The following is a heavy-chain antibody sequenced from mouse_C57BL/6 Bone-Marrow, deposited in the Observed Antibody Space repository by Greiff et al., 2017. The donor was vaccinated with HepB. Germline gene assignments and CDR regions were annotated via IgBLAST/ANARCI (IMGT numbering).Heavy chain of an antibody. CDR2: IIPNNGGT. D-gene: IGHD3-3*01. CDR1: GYTFTDYY. V-gene: IGHV1-26*01. CDR3: ARGAGLGSLFAY. J-gene: IGHJ3*01. Sequence: EVQLQQSGPELVKPGASVKISCKASGYTFTDYYMNWVKQSHGKSLEWIGDIIPNNGGTTYNQKFKGKATLTVDKSSSTAYMELRSLTSEDSAVYYCARGAGLGSLFAYWGQGTLVTVSA.